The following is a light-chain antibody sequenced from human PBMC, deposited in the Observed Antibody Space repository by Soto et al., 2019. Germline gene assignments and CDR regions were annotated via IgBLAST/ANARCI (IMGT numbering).Light chain of an antibody. Sequence: DIQLTQSPSFLSASVGDRVTITCRASQGISTYLAWYQQKPGKAPKPLIYAASTLQSGVPSRFSGSGYGTEFSLTISSLQHEDSATYYGQQLNSPFGPGTKVDIK. V-gene: IGKV1-9*01. CDR2: AAS. CDR1: QGISTY. CDR3: QQLNSP. J-gene: IGKJ3*01.